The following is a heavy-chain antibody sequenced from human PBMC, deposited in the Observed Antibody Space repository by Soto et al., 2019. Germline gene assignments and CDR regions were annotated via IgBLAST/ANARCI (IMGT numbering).Heavy chain of an antibody. CDR3: AKDKGGYYGSGLDNYYGMDV. J-gene: IGHJ6*01. Sequence: EVQLVESGGGLVQPGRSLRLSCAASGFTFDDYAMHWVRQAPGKGLEWVSGISWNSGSIGYADSVKGRFTISRDNAKNSLYLQMNRLRAEDTALYYCAKDKGGYYGSGLDNYYGMDVW. CDR1: GFTFDDYA. CDR2: ISWNSGSI. D-gene: IGHD3-10*01. V-gene: IGHV3-9*01.